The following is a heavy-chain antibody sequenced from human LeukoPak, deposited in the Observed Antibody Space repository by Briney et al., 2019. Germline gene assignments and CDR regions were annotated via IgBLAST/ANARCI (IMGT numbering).Heavy chain of an antibody. Sequence: ALVKVSCKASGYTFTSYGISWVRQAPGQGLEWMGWISNGNTDYAQKFQGRVTMTTDTSTSTAYMELRSLRSDDTALYYCARGSYYDYWGQGTLVTVSS. CDR2: ISNGNT. J-gene: IGHJ4*02. D-gene: IGHD2-21*01. CDR3: ARGSYYDY. V-gene: IGHV1-18*01. CDR1: GYTFTSYG.